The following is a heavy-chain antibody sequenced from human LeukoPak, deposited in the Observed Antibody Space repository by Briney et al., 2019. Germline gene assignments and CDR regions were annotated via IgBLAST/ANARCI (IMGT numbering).Heavy chain of an antibody. Sequence: ASVKVSCKASGYTFTSYDFNWVRQAPGQRPGWMGWMSPNCGDTGYAQKFQDRVTMTRNTSISTAYMELSSLRSDDTAVYYCARGPPNWGYDYWGPGTLVTVSS. CDR2: MSPNCGDT. CDR1: GYTFTSYD. V-gene: IGHV1-8*02. J-gene: IGHJ4*02. D-gene: IGHD7-27*01. CDR3: ARGPPNWGYDY.